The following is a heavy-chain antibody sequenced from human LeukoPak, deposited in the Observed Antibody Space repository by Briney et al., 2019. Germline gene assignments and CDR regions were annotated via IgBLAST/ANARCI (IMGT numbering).Heavy chain of an antibody. CDR2: INSDGSST. CDR1: GFTFSSYW. V-gene: IGHV3-74*01. Sequence: GGSLRLSCAASGFTFSSYWMHRVRQAPGKGLVWVSRINSDGSSTSYADSVKGRFTISRDNAKNTLYLQMNSLRAEDTAVYYCARDLSYYDILTGSDAFDIWGQGTMVTVSS. J-gene: IGHJ3*02. CDR3: ARDLSYYDILTGSDAFDI. D-gene: IGHD3-9*01.